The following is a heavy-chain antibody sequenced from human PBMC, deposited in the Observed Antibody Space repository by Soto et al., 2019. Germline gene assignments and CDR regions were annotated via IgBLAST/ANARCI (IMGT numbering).Heavy chain of an antibody. D-gene: IGHD6-13*01. CDR1: GYSFTSYF. CDR2: IYPGDSDT. Sequence: RESLKISCKGSGYSFTSYFIAWVRQMPGKGLEWMGIIYPGDSDTRYSPSFQGQVTISADKSINTTYLQWSSLKASDTAIYYCARQAAAGKYYYAMDVWGQGTTVTVSS. V-gene: IGHV5-51*01. CDR3: ARQAAAGKYYYAMDV. J-gene: IGHJ6*02.